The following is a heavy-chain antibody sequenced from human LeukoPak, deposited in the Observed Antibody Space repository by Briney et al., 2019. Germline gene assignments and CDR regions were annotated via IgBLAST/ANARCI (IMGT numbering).Heavy chain of an antibody. Sequence: PSETLSLTCSVSGGSISSSSYYWGWIRQPPGKGLEWIGSIYYSGSTYYNPSLKSRVTISVDTSKNQFSLKLSSVTAADTAGYYCARGDGYARPYFDYWGQGTLVTVSS. J-gene: IGHJ4*02. CDR3: ARGDGYARPYFDY. CDR2: IYYSGST. V-gene: IGHV4-39*07. CDR1: GGSISSSSYY. D-gene: IGHD5-24*01.